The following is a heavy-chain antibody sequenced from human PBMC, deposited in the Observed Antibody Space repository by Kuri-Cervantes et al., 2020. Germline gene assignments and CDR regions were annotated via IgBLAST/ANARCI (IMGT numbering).Heavy chain of an antibody. D-gene: IGHD5-18*01. Sequence: GGSLRLSCAASGFTFSSYWMNWVRQAPGKGLEWVANIQQDGSGKYYVDSVKGRISISRDNAKKSLYLQMNSLRAADTAVYYCAREIRGGYSYNYIDYWGQGTLVTVSS. J-gene: IGHJ4*02. CDR3: AREIRGGYSYNYIDY. CDR1: GFTFSSYW. V-gene: IGHV3-7*04. CDR2: IQQDGSGK.